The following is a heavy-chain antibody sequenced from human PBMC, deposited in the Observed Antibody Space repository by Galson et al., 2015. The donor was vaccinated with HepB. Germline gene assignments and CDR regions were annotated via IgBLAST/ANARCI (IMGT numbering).Heavy chain of an antibody. Sequence: SLRLSCAASGFTFSSYAMHWVRQASGKGLEWVTFISYDGSGKFYADSVKGRFTISRDNSKNTLYLQMNSLRAEDTAMYFCASEGGNSGYSTFDIWGQGTMVTVSS. D-gene: IGHD4-23*01. J-gene: IGHJ3*02. CDR3: ASEGGNSGYSTFDI. CDR2: ISYDGSGK. V-gene: IGHV3-30-3*01. CDR1: GFTFSSYA.